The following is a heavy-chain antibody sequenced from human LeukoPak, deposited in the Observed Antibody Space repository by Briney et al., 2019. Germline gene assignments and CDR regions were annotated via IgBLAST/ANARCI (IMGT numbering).Heavy chain of an antibody. Sequence: PSETLSLTCTVSGGSISSSSYYWGWIRQPPGKGLEWIGSIYYSGSTYYNPSLKSRVTISIDTSKNQLSLKLSSVTAADTAVYYCATNSAARFYYYMDVWGKGTTVTISS. V-gene: IGHV4-39*07. CDR1: GGSISSSSYY. CDR2: IYYSGST. J-gene: IGHJ6*03. CDR3: ATNSAARFYYYMDV. D-gene: IGHD2/OR15-2a*01.